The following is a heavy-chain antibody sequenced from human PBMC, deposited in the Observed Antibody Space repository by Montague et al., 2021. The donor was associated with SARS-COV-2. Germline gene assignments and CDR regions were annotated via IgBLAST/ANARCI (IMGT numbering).Heavy chain of an antibody. D-gene: IGHD3-22*01. J-gene: IGHJ1*01. V-gene: IGHV3-48*03. Sequence: SLRLSCAASGFTFSSYEMNWVRQAPGKGLEWVSYISSSGSTIYYADSVKGRFTISRDNAKNPLYLQMNSLRAGDTAVYYCASLNYYDSSGYYSGGTPDEYFEHWGQGTLVTVSS. CDR2: ISSSGSTI. CDR3: ASLNYYDSSGYYSGGTPDEYFEH. CDR1: GFTFSSYE.